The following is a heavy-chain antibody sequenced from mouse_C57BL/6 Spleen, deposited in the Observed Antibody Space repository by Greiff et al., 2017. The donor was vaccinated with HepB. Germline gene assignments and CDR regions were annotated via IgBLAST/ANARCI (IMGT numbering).Heavy chain of an antibody. V-gene: IGHV1-18*01. Sequence: VQLKESGPELVKPGASVKIPCKASGYTFTDYNMDWVKQSHGKSLEWIGDINPNNGGTIYNQKFKGKATLTVDKSSSTAYMELRSLTSEDTAVYYCARKGDYPWYFDVWGTGTTVTVSS. CDR3: ARKGDYPWYFDV. CDR2: INPNNGGT. CDR1: GYTFTDYN. D-gene: IGHD1-1*02. J-gene: IGHJ1*03.